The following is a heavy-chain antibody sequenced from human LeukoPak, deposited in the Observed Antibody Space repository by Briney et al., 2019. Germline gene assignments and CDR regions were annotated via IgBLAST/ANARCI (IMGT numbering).Heavy chain of an antibody. CDR2: VEDGGIEK. V-gene: IGHV3-7*01. J-gene: IGHJ4*02. CDR3: ARWRGAQSEFDF. Sequence: GGSLRLSCSVSGFTFSDYSMGWVRQAPGKGLAWVANVEDGGIEKEYVDSVKGRFTISRDDAENLLYLQMNSLRAEDTALYFCARWRGAQSEFDFWGQGTQVIVSS. CDR1: GFTFSDYS. D-gene: IGHD3-3*01.